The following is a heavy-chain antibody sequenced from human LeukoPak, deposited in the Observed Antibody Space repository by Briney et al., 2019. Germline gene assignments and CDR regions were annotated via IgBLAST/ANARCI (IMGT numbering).Heavy chain of an antibody. V-gene: IGHV3-30-3*01. CDR2: ISYDGSNK. J-gene: IGHJ4*02. Sequence: GGSLRLSCAASGFTFSSYVMHWVRQAPGKGLEWVAVISYDGSNKYYADSVKGRFTISRDDSKNTLYLQMNSLRAEDTAVYYCARGIAAAGTSDFDYWGQGTLVTVSS. D-gene: IGHD6-13*01. CDR1: GFTFSSYV. CDR3: ARGIAAAGTSDFDY.